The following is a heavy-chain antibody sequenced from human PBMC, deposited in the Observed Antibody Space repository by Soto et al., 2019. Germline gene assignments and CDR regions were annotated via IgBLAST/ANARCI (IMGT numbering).Heavy chain of an antibody. CDR1: GFAFSSYG. CDR2: ISYDGSNK. CDR3: AKEEGSGSFYVTGDY. J-gene: IGHJ4*02. D-gene: IGHD3-10*01. Sequence: QVQLVESGGGVVQPGRSLRLSCAASGFAFSSYGMHWVRQAPGKGLEWVAVISYDGSNKYYADSVKGRFTISRDNSKNTLYRQMNSLRAEDTAVYYCAKEEGSGSFYVTGDYWGQGTLVTVSS. V-gene: IGHV3-30*18.